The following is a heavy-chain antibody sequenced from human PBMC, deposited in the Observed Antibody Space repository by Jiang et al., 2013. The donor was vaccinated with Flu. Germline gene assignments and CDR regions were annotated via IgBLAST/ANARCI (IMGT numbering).Heavy chain of an antibody. CDR2: ISGGSTIM. CDR1: YD. CDR3: ARDLRVAAHSSYYAMDV. Sequence: YDMNWVRQGPGKGPEWVSYISGGSTIMYYADSVKGRFTISRDNAKNSLYLQMNSLRDEDTAVYYCARDLRVAAHSSYYAMDVWGQGTTVTVSS. J-gene: IGHJ6*02. D-gene: IGHD6-6*01. V-gene: IGHV3-48*02.